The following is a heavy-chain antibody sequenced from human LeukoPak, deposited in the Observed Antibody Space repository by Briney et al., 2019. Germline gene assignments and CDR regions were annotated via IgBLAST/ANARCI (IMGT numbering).Heavy chain of an antibody. V-gene: IGHV4-59*01. CDR1: GGSISSYY. Sequence: SETLSLTCTVSGGSISSYYWSWIRQPPGKGLEWIGYIYYSGSTNYNPSLKSRVTISVDTSKNQFSLKLSSVTAADTAVYYCAREILTGYSHWFDPWGQGTLVTVSS. J-gene: IGHJ5*02. CDR3: AREILTGYSHWFDP. CDR2: IYYSGST. D-gene: IGHD3-9*01.